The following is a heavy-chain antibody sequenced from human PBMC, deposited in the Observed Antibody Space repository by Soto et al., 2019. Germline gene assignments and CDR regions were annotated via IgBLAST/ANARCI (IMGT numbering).Heavy chain of an antibody. V-gene: IGHV3-72*01. J-gene: IGHJ4*02. CDR1: GFTLSYHF. CDR3: VTLQFSRWFY. Sequence: GGSLRLSFAASGFTLSYHFMEWVRQAPGKGLEWVGRTKHKAASYTTDYAASVNGRFTISRDDSKNSLYLQMNSLKTEDTAMYYCVTLQFSRWFYWGLGTLVTVSS. D-gene: IGHD4-4*01. CDR2: TKHKAASYTT.